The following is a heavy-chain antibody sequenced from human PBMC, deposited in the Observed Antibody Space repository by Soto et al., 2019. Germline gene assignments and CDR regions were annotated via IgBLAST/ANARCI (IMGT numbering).Heavy chain of an antibody. CDR1: GGSISSGENY. V-gene: IGHV4-30-4*01. Sequence: QVRLQESGPGLVKPSQTLSLTCSVSGGSISSGENYWNWIRQPPGKGLEWIGYIYYSGDTYYNPSLKSRVTISLDTSKNQFSLKLSSVTAADTAVYYCAAPSGYYWVHDYWGQGTLVTVSS. D-gene: IGHD3-22*01. CDR3: AAPSGYYWVHDY. J-gene: IGHJ4*02. CDR2: IYYSGDT.